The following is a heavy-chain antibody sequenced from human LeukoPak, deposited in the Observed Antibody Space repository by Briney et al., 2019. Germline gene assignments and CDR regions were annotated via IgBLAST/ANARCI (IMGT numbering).Heavy chain of an antibody. D-gene: IGHD7-27*01. V-gene: IGHV3-11*01. J-gene: IGHJ4*02. CDR2: ISSSGYTI. CDR3: ARGRNWDKYEFDY. CDR1: GFTFSDYY. Sequence: PGGSLRLSCAASGFTFSDYYMSWIRQAPGKGLEWVSYISSSGYTIYYADSVKGRFTISRDNAKNSLYLQMNSLRAEDTAVYYCARGRNWDKYEFDYWGQGTLVTVSS.